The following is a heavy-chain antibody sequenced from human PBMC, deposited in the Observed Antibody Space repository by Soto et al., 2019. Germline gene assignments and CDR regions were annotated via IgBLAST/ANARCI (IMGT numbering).Heavy chain of an antibody. Sequence: EVQLVESGGGLVQPGGSLRLSCAASGFAFSNYWMSWVRQAPGKGLEWVANIKQDAREKNYVDSVKGRFTISRDNAENSLYLQMNSLRAEDTAVYYCASTNSLDYWGQGTLVTVSS. V-gene: IGHV3-7*01. J-gene: IGHJ4*02. CDR2: IKQDAREK. D-gene: IGHD1-26*01. CDR1: GFAFSNYW. CDR3: ASTNSLDY.